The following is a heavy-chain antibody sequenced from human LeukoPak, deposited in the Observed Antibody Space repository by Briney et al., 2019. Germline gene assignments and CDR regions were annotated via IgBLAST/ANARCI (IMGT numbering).Heavy chain of an antibody. CDR3: ARRARDFGDSHAFDV. CDR2: IRRVPTDL. D-gene: IGHD4-17*01. J-gene: IGHJ3*01. Sequence: GGSLRLSCVASGLTFSDTNLAWIRQAPRKGLEWISYIRRVPTDLYYADSVKGRFTITRDNAKNSLYLQMNSLRAEDTANYYCARRARDFGDSHAFDVWGQGTMVTVSS. CDR1: GLTFSDTN. V-gene: IGHV3-11*01.